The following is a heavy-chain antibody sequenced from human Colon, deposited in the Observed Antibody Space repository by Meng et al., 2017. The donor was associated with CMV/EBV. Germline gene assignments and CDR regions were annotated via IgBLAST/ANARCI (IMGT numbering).Heavy chain of an antibody. Sequence: LTCAASGFTFSRNWMTWVRQAPGKGLDWVANINEDGGEIYYVDSLWGRFTISRDNAKNSLYLQMNSLRAEDSAVYYCARITTFGTGLHGMDVWGQGTTVTVSS. D-gene: IGHD3-3*01. CDR3: ARITTFGTGLHGMDV. CDR2: INEDGGEI. V-gene: IGHV3-7*01. J-gene: IGHJ6*02. CDR1: GFTFSRNW.